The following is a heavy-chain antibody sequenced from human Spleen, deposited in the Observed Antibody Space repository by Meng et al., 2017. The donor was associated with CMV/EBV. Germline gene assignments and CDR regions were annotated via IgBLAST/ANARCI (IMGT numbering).Heavy chain of an antibody. CDR3: ARDFGWWELLTDY. V-gene: IGHV3-7*01. Sequence: GESLKISCAASGFTFSTYWMSWVRQAPGKGLEWVANIKQDGSEKYYVDSVKGRFAISRDNAKNSLYLQMNSLRAEDTAVYYCARDFGWWELLTDYWGQGTLVTVSS. J-gene: IGHJ4*02. D-gene: IGHD1-26*01. CDR2: IKQDGSEK. CDR1: GFTFSTYW.